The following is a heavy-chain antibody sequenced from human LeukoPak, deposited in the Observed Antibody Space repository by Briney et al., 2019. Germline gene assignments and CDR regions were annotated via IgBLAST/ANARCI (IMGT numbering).Heavy chain of an antibody. J-gene: IGHJ4*02. CDR1: GGSISSYY. CDR2: IYYSGST. CDR3: ARETHDFWSGYSIDY. Sequence: PSETLSLTCTVSGGSISSYYWSWIRQPPGKGLEWIGYIYYSGSTNYNPSLKSRVTISVDTSKNQFSLKLSSVTAADTAVYYCARETHDFWSGYSIDYWGQGTLVTVSS. D-gene: IGHD3-3*01. V-gene: IGHV4-59*01.